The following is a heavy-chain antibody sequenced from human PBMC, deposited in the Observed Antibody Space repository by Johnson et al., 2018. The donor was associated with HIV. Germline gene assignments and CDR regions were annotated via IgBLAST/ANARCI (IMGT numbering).Heavy chain of an antibody. CDR1: GFTFDDYA. CDR2: ISWNRGSI. CDR3: AKMSRGRQDAFDI. D-gene: IGHD3-16*01. V-gene: IGHV3-9*01. Sequence: EVQLVESGGGLVQPGRSLRLSCAASGFTFDDYAMHWVRQAPGKGLEWVSGISWNRGSIGHADSVKGRFTISRDNAKNSLHLQMSSLRAEDTALYYCAKMSRGRQDAFDIWGQGAMVSVSA. J-gene: IGHJ3*02.